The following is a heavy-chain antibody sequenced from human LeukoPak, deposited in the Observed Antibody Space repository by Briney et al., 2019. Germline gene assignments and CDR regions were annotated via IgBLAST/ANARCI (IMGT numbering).Heavy chain of an antibody. J-gene: IGHJ5*02. V-gene: IGHV1-69*05. Sequence: GASVKVSCKASGGTFSSYAISWVRQAPGQGLEWRGGIIPIFGTANYAQKFQGRVTITTDESTSTAYMELSSLRSEDTAVYYCARLRVVAATRWFDPWGQGTLVTVSS. CDR3: ARLRVVAATRWFDP. CDR2: IIPIFGTA. CDR1: GGTFSSYA. D-gene: IGHD2-15*01.